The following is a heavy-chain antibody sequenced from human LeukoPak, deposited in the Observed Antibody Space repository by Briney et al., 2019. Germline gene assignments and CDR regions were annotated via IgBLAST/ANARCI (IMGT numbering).Heavy chain of an antibody. CDR3: TTAVGGDASNHLVYYYYGMDV. J-gene: IGHJ6*02. D-gene: IGHD4-17*01. V-gene: IGHV3-15*07. CDR1: GFTFSSYS. Sequence: GGSLRLSCAASGFTFSSYSMNWVRQAPGKGLEWVGRIKSKTDGGTTDYAAPVKGRFTISRDDSKNTLYLQMNSLKTEDTAVYYCTTAVGGDASNHLVYYYYGMDVWGQGTTVTVSS. CDR2: IKSKTDGGTT.